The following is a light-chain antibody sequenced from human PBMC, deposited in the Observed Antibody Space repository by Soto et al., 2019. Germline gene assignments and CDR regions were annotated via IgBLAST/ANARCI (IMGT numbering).Light chain of an antibody. Sequence: QSVLTQPRSVSGSPGQSVTISCTGTSSDVGGYNYVSWFQQYPGKAPKLMIYDVFNRPSGVSNRFSGSKSGNTASLTISGLQAEDEADYYCSSFAGSHSVFGGGTKVTAL. CDR3: SSFAGSHSV. CDR1: SSDVGGYNY. V-gene: IGLV2-11*01. J-gene: IGLJ2*01. CDR2: DVF.